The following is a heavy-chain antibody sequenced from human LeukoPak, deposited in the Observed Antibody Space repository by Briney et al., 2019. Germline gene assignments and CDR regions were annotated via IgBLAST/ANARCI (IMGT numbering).Heavy chain of an antibody. CDR3: ARLGSSGWTNYFDY. D-gene: IGHD6-19*01. Sequence: GGSLRLSCAASGFTFSSYSMNWVRQAPGKGLEWVSSISSSSSYIYYADSVKGRFTISRDNAKNSLYLQMNSLRAEDTAVYYCARLGSSGWTNYFDYWGQGTLVTVSS. V-gene: IGHV3-21*01. CDR1: GFTFSSYS. J-gene: IGHJ4*02. CDR2: ISSSSSYI.